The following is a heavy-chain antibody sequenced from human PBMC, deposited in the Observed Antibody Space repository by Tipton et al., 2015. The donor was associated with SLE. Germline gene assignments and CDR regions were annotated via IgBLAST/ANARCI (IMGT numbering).Heavy chain of an antibody. D-gene: IGHD5-18*01. Sequence: TLSLTCAVYGGSFSGYYWSWIRHPPGKGLEWIGEINHSGSTNYNPSLKSRVTISVDTSKNRFSLKLSSVTAADTAVYYCARDTAMVTGDAFDIWGQGTMVTVSS. CDR1: GGSFSGYY. V-gene: IGHV4-34*01. CDR3: ARDTAMVTGDAFDI. CDR2: INHSGST. J-gene: IGHJ3*02.